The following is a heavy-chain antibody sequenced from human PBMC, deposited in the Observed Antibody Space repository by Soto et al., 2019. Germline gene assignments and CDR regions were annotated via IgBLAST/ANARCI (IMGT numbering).Heavy chain of an antibody. Sequence: GGSLRLSXAASGFTFSTFDFNWVRQAPGRGLEWLSYISSSGSVIYYADSVKGRFTISRDAAKDSLYLQINSLRVEDTAVYHCARSPLAITGTTFLDYGMDVWGQGTTVTVSS. V-gene: IGHV3-48*03. D-gene: IGHD1-7*01. CDR1: GFTFSTFD. CDR3: ARSPLAITGTTFLDYGMDV. CDR2: ISSSGSVI. J-gene: IGHJ6*02.